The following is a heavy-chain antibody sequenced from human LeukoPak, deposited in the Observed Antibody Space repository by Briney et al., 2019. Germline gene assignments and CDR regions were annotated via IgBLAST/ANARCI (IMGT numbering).Heavy chain of an antibody. CDR3: AKDLDSYGSLYYFDY. J-gene: IGHJ4*02. CDR1: GFTFSSYG. V-gene: IGHV3-30*18. CDR2: ISYDGSNK. Sequence: GGSLRLSCAASGFTFSSYGMHWVRQAPGKGLEWVAVISYDGSNKYYADSVKGRFTISRDDSKNTLYLQMNSPRAEDTAVYYCAKDLDSYGSLYYFDYWGQGTLVTVSS. D-gene: IGHD5-18*01.